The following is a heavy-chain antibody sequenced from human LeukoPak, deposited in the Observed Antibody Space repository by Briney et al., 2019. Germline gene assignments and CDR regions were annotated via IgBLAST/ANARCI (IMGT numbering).Heavy chain of an antibody. CDR1: GFTFSSYS. J-gene: IGHJ4*02. D-gene: IGHD6-19*01. CDR2: ISSSSSYI. V-gene: IGHV3-21*01. Sequence: GGSLRLSCAASGFTFSSYSMNWVRQAPGKGLEWVSSISSSSSYIYYADSVRGRFTISRDNAKNSLYLQMNSLRAEDTAVYYCARVEYSSGWYADYWGQGTLVTVSS. CDR3: ARVEYSSGWYADY.